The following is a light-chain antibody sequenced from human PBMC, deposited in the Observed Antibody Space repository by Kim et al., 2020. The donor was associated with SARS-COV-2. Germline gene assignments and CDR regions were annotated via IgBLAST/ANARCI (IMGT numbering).Light chain of an antibody. J-gene: IGLJ3*02. CDR2: LNSDGSH. V-gene: IGLV4-69*01. CDR1: SGHSSYA. Sequence: QLVLTQSPSASASLGASVKLTCTLSSGHSSYAIAWHQQQPEKGPRYLMKLNSDGSHSKGDGIPDLFSGSSSGAERYLTISSLQSEDEADYYCQTWVTGLWVFGGGTQLTVL. CDR3: QTWVTGLWV.